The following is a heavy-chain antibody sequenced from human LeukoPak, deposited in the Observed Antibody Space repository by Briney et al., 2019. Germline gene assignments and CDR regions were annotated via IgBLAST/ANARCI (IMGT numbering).Heavy chain of an antibody. V-gene: IGHV4-38-2*02. CDR2: IYYRGST. CDR1: GYSISSGYY. D-gene: IGHD4-17*01. J-gene: IGHJ4*02. CDR3: ARLDYGDSDFDY. Sequence: SETLSLTCTVSGYSISSGYYWGWIRQPPGKGLEWIGSIYYRGSTYYNPSLKSRVTISVDTSKNQFSLKLSSVTAADTAVYYCARLDYGDSDFDYWGQGTLVTVSS.